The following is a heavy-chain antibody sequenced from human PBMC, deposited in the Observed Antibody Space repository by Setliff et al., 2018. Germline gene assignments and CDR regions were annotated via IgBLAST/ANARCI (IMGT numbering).Heavy chain of an antibody. CDR1: GFIFSSYE. CDR3: ASSAGYYYYGMDV. Sequence: GGSLRLSCAASGFIFSSYEMNWVRQAPGKGLEWVSVIYSGGSTYYADSVKGRFTISRDNSKNTLYLQMNSLRAEDTAVYYCASSAGYYYYGMDVWGQGTTVTVSS. J-gene: IGHJ6*02. CDR2: IYSGGST. V-gene: IGHV3-66*01.